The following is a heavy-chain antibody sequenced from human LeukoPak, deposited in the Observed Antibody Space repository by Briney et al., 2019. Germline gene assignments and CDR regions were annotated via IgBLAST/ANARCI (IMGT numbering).Heavy chain of an antibody. Sequence: ASVKVSCKASGYTFTGYYMHWVRQAPGQGLEWMGWINPNSGGTNYAQKFQGRVSMTTDTSTTTGYMELRSLRSDDTAVYYCVRDKNYYDNSDPKYHFDYWGQGTLVTVSS. CDR1: GYTFTGYY. J-gene: IGHJ4*02. V-gene: IGHV1-2*02. CDR2: INPNSGGT. D-gene: IGHD3-22*01. CDR3: VRDKNYYDNSDPKYHFDY.